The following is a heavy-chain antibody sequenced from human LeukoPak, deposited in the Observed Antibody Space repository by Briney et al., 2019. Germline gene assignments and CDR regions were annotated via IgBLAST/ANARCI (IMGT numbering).Heavy chain of an antibody. J-gene: IGHJ4*02. CDR3: ARDTSSWTLGAY. V-gene: IGHV3-11*01. CDR1: GFIFSNYY. Sequence: GGSRRLSCAASGFIFSNYYMSWIRQAPGKGLEWVAYISSSGTDIYYADSVKGRFTISRDNAKNSLYLQMNSLRAEDTAVYYCARDTSSWTLGAYWGQGTRVTVSS. CDR2: ISSSGTDI. D-gene: IGHD6-13*01.